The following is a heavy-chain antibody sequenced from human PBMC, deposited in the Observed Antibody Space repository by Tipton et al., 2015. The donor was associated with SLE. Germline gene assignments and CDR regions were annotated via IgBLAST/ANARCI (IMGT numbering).Heavy chain of an antibody. CDR3: ARETIKHPRGCYCYYGMDV. D-gene: IGHD3-9*01. J-gene: IGHJ6*02. CDR2: IKQDGSEK. V-gene: IGHV3-7*01. Sequence: AVSGFTFSSYWMSWVRQAPGKGLEWVANIKQDGSEKYYVDSVKGRFTISRDNAKNSLYPQMNSLRAEDTAVYYCARETIKHPRGCYCYYGMDVWGQGTTVTVSS. CDR1: GFTFSSYW.